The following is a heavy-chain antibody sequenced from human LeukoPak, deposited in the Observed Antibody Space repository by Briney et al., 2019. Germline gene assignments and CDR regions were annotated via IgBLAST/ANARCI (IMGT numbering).Heavy chain of an antibody. CDR1: GFTFSSYA. V-gene: IGHV3-64*01. CDR3: ARDHPYYYDSSGYYYYYMDV. CDR2: ISSNGGST. Sequence: GGSLRLSCAASGFTFSSYAMHWVRQAPGKGLEYVSAISSNGGSTYYANSVKGRFTISRDNSKNTLYLQMGSLRAEDMAVYYCARDHPYYYDSSGYYYYYMDVWGKGTTVTISS. J-gene: IGHJ6*03. D-gene: IGHD3-22*01.